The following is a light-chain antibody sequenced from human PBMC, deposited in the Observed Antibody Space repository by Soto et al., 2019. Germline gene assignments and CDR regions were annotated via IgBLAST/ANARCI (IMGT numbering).Light chain of an antibody. J-gene: IGKJ1*01. Sequence: DIQMTQSPSTLSASVGDRVTITCRASQYIHNYLAWYQQKPGEAPKLLIYEEANLESGVPSKFRGSGTGTEFTLTISSLQPDDFATYYCQQSNNYPWTFGQGTRVEI. V-gene: IGKV1-5*03. CDR1: QYIHNY. CDR3: QQSNNYPWT. CDR2: EEA.